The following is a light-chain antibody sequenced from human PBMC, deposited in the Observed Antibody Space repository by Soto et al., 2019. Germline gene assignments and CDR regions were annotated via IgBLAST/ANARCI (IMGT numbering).Light chain of an antibody. Sequence: QSALTQPASVSGSPGQSITISCTGTSSDVGGYNYVSWYQQHPGKAPKLMIYEVSNRPSGVSNRFSASKSGNTASLTISGRQAEDEADYYCSSYTSSSTRVFGGATKVTVL. CDR2: EVS. J-gene: IGLJ3*02. CDR1: SSDVGGYNY. CDR3: SSYTSSSTRV. V-gene: IGLV2-14*01.